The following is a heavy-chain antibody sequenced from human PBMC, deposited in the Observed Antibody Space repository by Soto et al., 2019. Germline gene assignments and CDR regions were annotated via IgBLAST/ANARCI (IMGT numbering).Heavy chain of an antibody. CDR2: IYHSGST. J-gene: IGHJ4*02. D-gene: IGHD6-6*01. CDR3: ARGIYSSSSD. CDR1: GASISSDNW. V-gene: IGHV4-4*02. Sequence: QVQLQESGPGLVKPSGTLSLTCAVSGASISSDNWWHWVRQPPGKRLEWIGEIYHSGSTNYNPSLQSRVNISVDKSKNHFSLKLSSVTAADTAVYFCARGIYSSSSDWGQGTLVTVSS.